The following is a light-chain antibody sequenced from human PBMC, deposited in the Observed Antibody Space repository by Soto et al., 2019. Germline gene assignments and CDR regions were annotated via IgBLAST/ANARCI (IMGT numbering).Light chain of an antibody. J-gene: IGKJ1*01. CDR3: QKYNSARWT. CDR2: AAS. V-gene: IGKV1-27*01. CDR1: LPISNY. Sequence: DIQMTQPAASLSVSVGDRVTITWRASLPISNYLAWYQQKKGKIPTILIYAASTLQAGVPSRFSGSGSGTDFNLTISSLQPEDVATYYCQKYNSARWTFGQGTKVDIK.